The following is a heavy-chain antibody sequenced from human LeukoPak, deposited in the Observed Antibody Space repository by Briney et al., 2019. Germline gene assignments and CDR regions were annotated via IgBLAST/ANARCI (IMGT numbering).Heavy chain of an antibody. J-gene: IGHJ4*02. Sequence: PSETLSLTCAVYGGSFSGYYWSWIRQPPGKGLEWIGEINHSGNTNYNPSLKSRVTISVDTSKNQFSLKLSSVTAADTAVYYCARNLTGTGVYDYWGQGTLVTVSS. V-gene: IGHV4-34*01. CDR2: INHSGNT. D-gene: IGHD3-10*01. CDR3: ARNLTGTGVYDY. CDR1: GGSFSGYY.